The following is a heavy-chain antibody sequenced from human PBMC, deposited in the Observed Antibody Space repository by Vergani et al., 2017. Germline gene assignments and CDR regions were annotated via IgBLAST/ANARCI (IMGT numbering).Heavy chain of an antibody. D-gene: IGHD4-17*01. CDR3: ARGGDYVHYYYGMDV. J-gene: IGHJ6*02. CDR2: INSDGSST. Sequence: VQLVESAGGVVQPGGSLRLSCAASGFTFSSYWMHWVRQAPGKGLVWVSRINSDGSSTRYADSVKGRFTISRDNAKSTLYLQMNSLRAEDTAVYYCARGGDYVHYYYGMDVWGQGTTVTVSS. CDR1: GFTFSSYW. V-gene: IGHV3-74*02.